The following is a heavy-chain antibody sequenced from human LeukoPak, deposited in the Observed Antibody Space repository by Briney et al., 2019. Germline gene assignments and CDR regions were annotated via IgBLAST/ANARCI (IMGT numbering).Heavy chain of an antibody. J-gene: IGHJ4*02. V-gene: IGHV3-23*01. CDR3: AKQAGWGGYFSFLHFDF. Sequence: HTGGSLRLSCAASGFTFNYYGLSWVRQAPGKGLEWVSGFGHNGGITYSDSVKGRFTISRDNSKNTLFLQMNSLRADDTAIYFCAKQAGWGGYFSFLHFDFWGRGTLVTVSS. D-gene: IGHD3-3*01. CDR2: FGHNGGIT. CDR1: GFTFNYYG.